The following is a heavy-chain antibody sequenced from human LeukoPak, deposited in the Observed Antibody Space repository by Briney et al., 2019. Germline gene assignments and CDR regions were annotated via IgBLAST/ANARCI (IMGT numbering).Heavy chain of an antibody. Sequence: SETLSLTCTVSGGSISSADYYWNWIRQPPGKGLEWIGYIYYTGSTYYNPSLKSRVTISVDTSKNHFSLKLSSVTAADTAVYYCTRDRAGAFDYWGQGTLVTVSS. D-gene: IGHD6-13*01. V-gene: IGHV4-30-4*01. J-gene: IGHJ4*02. CDR2: IYYTGST. CDR3: TRDRAGAFDY. CDR1: GGSISSADYY.